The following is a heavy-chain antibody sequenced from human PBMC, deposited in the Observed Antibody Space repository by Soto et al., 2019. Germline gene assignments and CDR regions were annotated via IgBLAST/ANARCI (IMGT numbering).Heavy chain of an antibody. D-gene: IGHD1-1*01. CDR3: AKDPPTTGTTFDY. J-gene: IGHJ4*02. Sequence: PGGSLRLSCAASGFTFSSFAMSWVRQATGKGLEWVSTINKSGGSTYYADSVKGRFTISRDNSKNMLFLQINGLRAEDPAVYYCAKDPPTTGTTFDYWAPGTLVTVSS. CDR2: INKSGGST. CDR1: GFTFSSFA. V-gene: IGHV3-23*01.